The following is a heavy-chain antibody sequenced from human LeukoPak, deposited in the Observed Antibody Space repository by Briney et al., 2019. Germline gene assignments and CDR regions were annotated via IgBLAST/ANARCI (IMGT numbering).Heavy chain of an antibody. Sequence: AGGSLRLSCAASGFTFRAYILSWVRQAPGKGLEWVSFITGSSGDILYADSVKGRFTVSRDNAKNTLYLQMDSLTAEDTAVYFCARVAGHYFDYWGQGSLVTVSS. CDR1: GFTFRAYI. CDR2: ITGSSGDI. V-gene: IGHV3-21*05. CDR3: ARVAGHYFDY. J-gene: IGHJ4*02. D-gene: IGHD3-10*01.